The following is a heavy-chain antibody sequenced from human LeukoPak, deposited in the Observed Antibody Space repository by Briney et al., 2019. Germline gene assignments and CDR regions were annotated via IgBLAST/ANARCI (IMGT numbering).Heavy chain of an antibody. CDR3: ARQVGATTRPFDS. J-gene: IGHJ4*02. CDR1: GYSFTSYW. D-gene: IGHD1-26*01. Sequence: GESLKISCKASGYSFTSYWIVWARQMPGKGLEWMGIIYPGDSDTRYSPSFQGQVTISADKSIITAYLQWNSLKASDTAIYYCARQVGATTRPFDSWGQGTLVTVSS. V-gene: IGHV5-51*01. CDR2: IYPGDSDT.